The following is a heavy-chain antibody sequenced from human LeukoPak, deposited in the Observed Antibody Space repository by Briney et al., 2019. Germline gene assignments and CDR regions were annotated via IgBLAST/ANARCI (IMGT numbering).Heavy chain of an antibody. CDR2: ISYSGGT. J-gene: IGHJ4*02. D-gene: IGHD3-16*01. CDR1: GDSIRSYQ. Sequence: TSETLSLTCTVSGDSIRSYQWSWFRQPPGKGLEWIGYISYSGGTVYSPSLRSRVTISVDTSKSQFSLKLSSVTAADTAVYYCARVGRGDHTWGSYSFDYWGRGILVTVSS. CDR3: ARVGRGDHTWGSYSFDY. V-gene: IGHV4-59*01.